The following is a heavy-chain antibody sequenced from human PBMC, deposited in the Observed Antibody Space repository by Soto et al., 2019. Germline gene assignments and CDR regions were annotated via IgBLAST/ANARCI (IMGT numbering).Heavy chain of an antibody. Sequence: SETLSLTCTASGGSINSNNYYWAWIRQPPGKGLAWIASIYYDGTTYYNTSLKSRVTISRDTSKNQFSLRLTSMTAADTAVYYCAKVVVAATRHTDFDSWGQGTLVTVSS. D-gene: IGHD2-15*01. V-gene: IGHV4-39*02. J-gene: IGHJ4*02. CDR2: IYYDGTT. CDR1: GGSINSNNYY. CDR3: AKVVVAATRHTDFDS.